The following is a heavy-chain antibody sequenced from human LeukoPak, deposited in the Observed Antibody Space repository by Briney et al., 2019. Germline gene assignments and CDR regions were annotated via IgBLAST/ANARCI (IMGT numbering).Heavy chain of an antibody. D-gene: IGHD2-2*02. J-gene: IGHJ5*02. Sequence: ASVKVSCKASGYTFTGYYIHWVRQAPGQGLEWMGWINPNSGGTNYAQKFQGRVTMTRDTSISTAYMELSRLRSDDTAVYYCARDPPYCSSTSCYKVRGIKNLTFDPWGQGTLVTASS. CDR1: GYTFTGYY. CDR3: ARDPPYCSSTSCYKVRGIKNLTFDP. V-gene: IGHV1-2*02. CDR2: INPNSGGT.